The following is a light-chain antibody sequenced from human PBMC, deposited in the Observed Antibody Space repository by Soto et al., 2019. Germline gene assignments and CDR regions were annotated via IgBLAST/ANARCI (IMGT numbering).Light chain of an antibody. J-gene: IGKJ4*01. CDR2: AAS. CDR1: QSISNY. Sequence: DIQMTQSPSSLSASVGDRVTITCRASQSISNYLNWYQQKPGKAPKLLIYAASSLHSGVPSRFSGSGSGTDFTLTISSLQPEDFATYSCQQTYITPPTFGGGTKVDIK. V-gene: IGKV1-39*01. CDR3: QQTYITPPT.